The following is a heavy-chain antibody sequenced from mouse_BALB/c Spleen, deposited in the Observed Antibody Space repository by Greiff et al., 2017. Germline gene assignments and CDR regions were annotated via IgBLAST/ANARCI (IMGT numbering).Heavy chain of an antibody. CDR3: ARKKVPPLYAMDY. V-gene: IGHV2-2*02. J-gene: IGHJ4*01. CDR2: IWSGGST. D-gene: IGHD5-1*01. CDR1: GFSLTSYG. Sequence: VKLEESGPGLVQPSQSLSITCTVSGFSLTSYGVHWVRQSPGKGLEWLGVIWSGGSTDYNAAFISRLSISKDNSKSQVFFKMNSLQANDTAIYYCARKKVPPLYAMDYWGQGTSVTVSS.